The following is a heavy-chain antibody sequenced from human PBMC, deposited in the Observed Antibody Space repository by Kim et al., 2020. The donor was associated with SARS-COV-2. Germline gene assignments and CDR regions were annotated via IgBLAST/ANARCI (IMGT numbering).Heavy chain of an antibody. V-gene: IGHV3-30*04. CDR3: ARGYSGNYYDAFDI. J-gene: IGHJ3*02. CDR2: ISYDGSNK. Sequence: GGSLRLSCAASGFTFSSYAMHWVRQAPGKGLEWVAVISYDGSNKYYADSVKGRFTISRDNSKNTLYLQMNSLRAEDTAVYYCARGYSGNYYDAFDIWGQG. D-gene: IGHD1-26*01. CDR1: GFTFSSYA.